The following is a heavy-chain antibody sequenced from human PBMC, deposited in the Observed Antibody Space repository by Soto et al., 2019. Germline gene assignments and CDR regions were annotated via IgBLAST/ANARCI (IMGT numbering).Heavy chain of an antibody. CDR2: IYYSGST. CDR3: ARHVGGSIFGVVMPGYYYYYYMDV. D-gene: IGHD3-3*01. V-gene: IGHV4-39*01. J-gene: IGHJ6*03. CDR1: GGSISSSSYY. Sequence: SETLSLTCTVSGGSISSSSYYWGWIRQPPGKGLEWIGSIYYSGSTYYNPSLKSRVTISVDTSKNQFSLKLSSVTAADTAVYYCARHVGGSIFGVVMPGYYYYYYMDVWGKGTTVTVSS.